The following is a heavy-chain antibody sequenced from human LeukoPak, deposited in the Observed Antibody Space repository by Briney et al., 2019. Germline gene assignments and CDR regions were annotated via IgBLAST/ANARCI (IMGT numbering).Heavy chain of an antibody. D-gene: IGHD5-12*01. CDR3: AKDQLPDIVATIGADY. J-gene: IGHJ4*02. V-gene: IGHV3-48*01. CDR2: ISSSSSTI. CDR1: GFTFSSYS. Sequence: PGGSLRLSCAASGFTFSSYSMNWVRQAPGKGLEWVSYISSSSSTIYYADSVKGRFTISRDNAKNSLYLQMNSLRAEDTAVYYCAKDQLPDIVATIGADYWGQGTLVTVSS.